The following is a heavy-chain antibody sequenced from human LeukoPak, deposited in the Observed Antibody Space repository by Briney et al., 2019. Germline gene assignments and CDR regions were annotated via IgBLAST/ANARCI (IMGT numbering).Heavy chain of an antibody. CDR2: IYYSGST. CDR3: ARALRYFDWLLSEGDAFDI. CDR1: GGSISSSSYY. Sequence: SETLSLTCTVSGGSISSSSYYWGWIRQPPGKGLEWIGSIYYSGSTYYNPSLKSRVTISVDTSKNQFSLKLSSVTAADTAVYYCARALRYFDWLLSEGDAFDIWGQGTMVTVSS. J-gene: IGHJ3*02. V-gene: IGHV4-39*07. D-gene: IGHD3-9*01.